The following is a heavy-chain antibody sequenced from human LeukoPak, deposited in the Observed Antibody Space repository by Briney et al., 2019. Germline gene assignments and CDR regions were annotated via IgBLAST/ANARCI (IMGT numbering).Heavy chain of an antibody. V-gene: IGHV5-51*01. CDR1: GYNFPNFW. D-gene: IGHD5-24*01. J-gene: IGHJ4*02. Sequence: GESLEISCKGSGYNFPNFWIGWVRQMPGKGLEWMGIIYPGDSDTRYSPSFEGQVTISADKSISTAYLQWSSLKASDTAMYYCARPENGNNYGINYWGQGTLVTVSS. CDR3: ARPENGNNYGINY. CDR2: IYPGDSDT.